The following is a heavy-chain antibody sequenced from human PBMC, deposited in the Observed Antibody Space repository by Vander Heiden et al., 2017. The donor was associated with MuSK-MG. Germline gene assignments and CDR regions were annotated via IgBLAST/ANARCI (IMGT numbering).Heavy chain of an antibody. CDR1: GFTFSSYS. V-gene: IGHV3-21*01. Sequence: EVQLVESGGGLVKPGGSLRLSCAASGFTFSSYSMNWVRQAPGKGLEWVSSISSSSSYIYYADSVKGRFTISRDNAKNSLYLQMNSLRAEDTAVYYCARDGLLGKGAKQRAWGQGTLVTVSS. D-gene: IGHD7-27*01. CDR3: ARDGLLGKGAKQRA. J-gene: IGHJ5*02. CDR2: ISSSSSYI.